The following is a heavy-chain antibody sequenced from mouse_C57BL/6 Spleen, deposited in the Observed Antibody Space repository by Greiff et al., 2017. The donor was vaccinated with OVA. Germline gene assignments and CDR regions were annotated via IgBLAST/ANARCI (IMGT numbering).Heavy chain of an antibody. CDR1: GYAFSSYW. Sequence: VQLQQSGAELVKPGASVKISCKASGYAFSSYWMNWVKQRPGKGLEWIGQIYPGDGDTNYNGKFKGKATLTADKSSSTAYMQLSSLTSEDSAVYFCARWDGSSYFGYFDVWGTGTTVTVSS. D-gene: IGHD1-1*01. J-gene: IGHJ1*03. V-gene: IGHV1-80*01. CDR3: ARWDGSSYFGYFDV. CDR2: IYPGDGDT.